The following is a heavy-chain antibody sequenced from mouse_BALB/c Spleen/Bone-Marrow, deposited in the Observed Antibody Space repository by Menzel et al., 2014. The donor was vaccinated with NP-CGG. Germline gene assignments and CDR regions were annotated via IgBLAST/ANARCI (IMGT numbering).Heavy chain of an antibody. V-gene: IGHV2-6-7*01. CDR3: ARDSFLITRALDY. Sequence: QVQLKESGPGLVAPSQSLSITCTVSGFSLTGYGVSWVRQSPGKGLEWLGMIWGDGSTDYNSALKSRLSISKDNSKSXGFLKMNSLQTDDTARYYCARDSFLITRALDYWGQGTSVTVSS. J-gene: IGHJ4*01. CDR2: IWGDGST. CDR1: GFSLTGYG. D-gene: IGHD2-4*01.